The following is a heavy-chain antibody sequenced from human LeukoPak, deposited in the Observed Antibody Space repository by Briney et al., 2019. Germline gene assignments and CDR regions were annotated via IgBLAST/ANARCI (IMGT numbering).Heavy chain of an antibody. Sequence: GGSLRLSCAASGFTFSSYEMNWVRQAPGKGLEWVSYISSSGSTIYYADSVKGRFTISRDNSKNTLYLQMNSLRAEDTAVYYCAKASDGYNSVFDYWGQGTLVTVSS. CDR1: GFTFSSYE. J-gene: IGHJ4*02. CDR3: AKASDGYNSVFDY. V-gene: IGHV3-48*03. CDR2: ISSSGSTI. D-gene: IGHD5-24*01.